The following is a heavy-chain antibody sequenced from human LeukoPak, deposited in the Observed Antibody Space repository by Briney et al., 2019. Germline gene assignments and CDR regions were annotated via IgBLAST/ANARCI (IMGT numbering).Heavy chain of an antibody. J-gene: IGHJ4*02. Sequence: ASVKVSCKASGYTFTSCDINWVRQATGQWLELMGWMNPNSGNTGYAQKFQGRVTMTRNTSISTAYMELSSLRSEDTAVYYCARGSFHSSWTFDYWGQGTLVTVSS. V-gene: IGHV1-8*01. CDR1: GYTFTSCD. D-gene: IGHD6-13*01. CDR2: MNPNSGNT. CDR3: ARGSFHSSWTFDY.